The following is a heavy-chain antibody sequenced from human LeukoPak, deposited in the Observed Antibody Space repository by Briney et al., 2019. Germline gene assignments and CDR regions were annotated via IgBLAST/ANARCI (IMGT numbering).Heavy chain of an antibody. CDR1: GFTFSSYW. D-gene: IGHD6-19*01. V-gene: IGHV3-74*01. CDR2: INSDGSST. J-gene: IGHJ6*02. Sequence: GGSLRLSCVASGFTFSSYWMHWVRQAPGKGLVWVSRINSDGSSTSYADSVKGRFTISRDNSKNTLYLQMNSLRAEDTAVYYCARAPLYSSGPKPYYYYGMDVWGQGTTVTVSS. CDR3: ARAPLYSSGPKPYYYYGMDV.